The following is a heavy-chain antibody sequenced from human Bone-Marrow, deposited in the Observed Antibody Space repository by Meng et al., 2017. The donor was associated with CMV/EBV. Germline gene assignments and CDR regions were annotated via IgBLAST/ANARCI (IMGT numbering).Heavy chain of an antibody. CDR2: IYYSGST. Sequence: GSLRLSCTVSGGSVSSGSYSWSWIRQPPGKGLEWIGYIYYSGSTNYNPSLKSRVTISVDTSKNQFSLKLSSVTAADTAVYYCASRRDGYKYYFDYWGQGTLVTVSS. CDR3: ASRRDGYKYYFDY. J-gene: IGHJ4*02. V-gene: IGHV4-61*01. CDR1: GGSVSSGSYS. D-gene: IGHD5-24*01.